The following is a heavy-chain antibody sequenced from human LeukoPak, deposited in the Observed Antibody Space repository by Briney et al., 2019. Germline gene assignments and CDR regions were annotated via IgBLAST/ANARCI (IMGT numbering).Heavy chain of an antibody. CDR1: GGTFSGYA. CDR3: ARFVYDSSGYYDSPFDY. V-gene: IGHV1-69*04. D-gene: IGHD3-22*01. Sequence: GASVKVSCKASGGTFSGYAISWVRQAPGQGLEWMGRIIPILGIANYAQKFRGRVTITADKSTSTAYMELSSLRSEDTAVYYCARFVYDSSGYYDSPFDYWGQGTLVTVSS. J-gene: IGHJ4*02. CDR2: IIPILGIA.